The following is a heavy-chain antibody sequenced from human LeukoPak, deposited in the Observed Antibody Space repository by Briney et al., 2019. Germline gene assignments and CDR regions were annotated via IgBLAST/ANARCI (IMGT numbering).Heavy chain of an antibody. CDR1: GGSFSGFY. V-gene: IGHV4-34*01. D-gene: IGHD6-13*01. J-gene: IGHJ4*02. CDR2: INHRGST. Sequence: SETLSLTCGVHGGSFSGFYWSWIRQSPGKGLEWNGEINHRGSTSYNPSLKSRVTISIDTSKNQFSLNLSSVTAADTAVYYCARGHIATAGTVFDYWGQGTLVTVSS. CDR3: ARGHIATAGTVFDY.